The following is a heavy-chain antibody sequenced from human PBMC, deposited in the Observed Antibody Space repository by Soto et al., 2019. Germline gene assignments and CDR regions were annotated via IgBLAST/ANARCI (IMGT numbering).Heavy chain of an antibody. CDR1: GFTFSSYA. CDR3: ARPLIVESSEPGMDV. V-gene: IGHV3-30*09. CDR2: ISYDGSNK. J-gene: IGHJ6*02. Sequence: QVQLVESGGGVVQPGRSLRLSCAASGFTFSSYAVHWVRQAPGKGLEWVAVISYDGSNKYYADSVKGRFAISRDNSKNTLYLQMNSLRAEDTAVYYCARPLIVESSEPGMDVWGQGTTVTVSS. D-gene: IGHD2-15*01.